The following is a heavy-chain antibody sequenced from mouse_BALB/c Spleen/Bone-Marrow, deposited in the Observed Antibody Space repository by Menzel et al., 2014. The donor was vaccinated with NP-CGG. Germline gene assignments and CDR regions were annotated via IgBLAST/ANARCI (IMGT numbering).Heavy chain of an antibody. CDR1: GYSFTGYY. Sequence: LVKTGASVKISCKASGYSFTGYYMHWVKQSHGKSLEWIGYISCYNGATRYNQKFKGKATFTVDTSSSTAHMQFNSLTSEDSAVYFCARGGXXXSTDAMDYWGQGTSVTVSS. V-gene: IGHV1S34*01. CDR2: ISCYNGAT. CDR3: ARGGXXXSTDAMDY. J-gene: IGHJ4*01.